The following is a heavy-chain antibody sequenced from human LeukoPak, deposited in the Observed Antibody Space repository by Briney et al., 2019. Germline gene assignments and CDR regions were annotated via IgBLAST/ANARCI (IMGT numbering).Heavy chain of an antibody. CDR3: ARGGWYYYGSGSSNWFDP. J-gene: IGHJ5*02. CDR2: IIPIFGIA. CDR1: GGTFSSYA. D-gene: IGHD3-10*01. Sequence: SVKVSCKASGGTFSSYAISWVRQAPGQGLEWMGRIIPIFGIANYAQKFQGRVTITTDESTSTAYMELSSVRSEDTAVYYCARGGWYYYGSGSSNWFDPWGQGTLVTVSS. V-gene: IGHV1-69*05.